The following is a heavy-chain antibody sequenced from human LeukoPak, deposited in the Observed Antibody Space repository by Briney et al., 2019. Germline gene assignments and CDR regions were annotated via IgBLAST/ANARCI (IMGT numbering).Heavy chain of an antibody. J-gene: IGHJ2*01. CDR1: GYFISSSSYY. CDR2: IYYSGST. Sequence: SETLSLTCTVSGYFISSSSYYWSWIRQSPGKGLEWIGYIYYSGSTNYNPSLKSRVTISVDTSKNQFSLKLSSVTAADTAVYYCARVYYSGSYDYWYFDLWGRGTLVTVSS. D-gene: IGHD1-26*01. CDR3: ARVYYSGSYDYWYFDL. V-gene: IGHV4-61*01.